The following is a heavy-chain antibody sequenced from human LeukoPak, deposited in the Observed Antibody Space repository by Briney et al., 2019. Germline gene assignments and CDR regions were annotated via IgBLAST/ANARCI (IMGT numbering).Heavy chain of an antibody. CDR2: IYHSGGT. Sequence: SETLSLTCTVSGYSISSGYYWAWIRQPPGKGLEWIGSIYHSGGTYNNPSLKSRLTMSVDTSKNQFSLKLTSVTAADTAVYYCASPGNHYHYMDVWGKGTTVTVSS. CDR1: GYSISSGYY. V-gene: IGHV4-38-2*02. CDR3: ASPGNHYHYMDV. J-gene: IGHJ6*03. D-gene: IGHD1-14*01.